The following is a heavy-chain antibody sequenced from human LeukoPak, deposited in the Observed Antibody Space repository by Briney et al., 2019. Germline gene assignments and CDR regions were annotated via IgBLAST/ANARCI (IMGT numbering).Heavy chain of an antibody. CDR1: GFTFSSHA. CDR2: ISDIGGST. Sequence: PGGSLRLSCAASGFTFSSHAMSWVRQAPGEGLEWVSSISDIGGSTYYADSVNGRVTISRDNSKNTLYLQMNNLRVEDTAVYYCAKDRSPFDHWGQGTVVTVSS. V-gene: IGHV3-23*01. J-gene: IGHJ4*02. CDR3: AKDRSPFDH.